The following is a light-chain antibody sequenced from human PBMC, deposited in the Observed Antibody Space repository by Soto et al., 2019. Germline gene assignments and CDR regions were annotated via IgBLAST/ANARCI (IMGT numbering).Light chain of an antibody. CDR2: AAS. CDR3: QQGDSFPIT. Sequence: DLQMTQSPSSVSASVGDRVTITCRASQSISSSLAWYQQKPGTVPKLLIYAASTLQSGVPSRFSVSGAGTEFTLSITSLQPEDFGTYYCQQGDSFPITFGQGTRLEIK. CDR1: QSISSS. V-gene: IGKV1-12*01. J-gene: IGKJ5*01.